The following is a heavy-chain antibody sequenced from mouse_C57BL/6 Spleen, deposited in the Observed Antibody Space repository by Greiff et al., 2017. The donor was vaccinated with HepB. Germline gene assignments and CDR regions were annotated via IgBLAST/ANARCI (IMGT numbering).Heavy chain of an antibody. Sequence: VKLQQPGAELVMPGASVKLSCKASGYTFTSYWMHWVKQRPGQGLEWIGEIDPSDSYTNYNQKFKGKSTLTVDKSSSTAYMQLSSLTSEDSAVYYCARLDYYGRGFAYWGQGTLVTVSA. CDR1: GYTFTSYW. V-gene: IGHV1-69*01. CDR3: ARLDYYGRGFAY. J-gene: IGHJ3*01. D-gene: IGHD1-1*01. CDR2: IDPSDSYT.